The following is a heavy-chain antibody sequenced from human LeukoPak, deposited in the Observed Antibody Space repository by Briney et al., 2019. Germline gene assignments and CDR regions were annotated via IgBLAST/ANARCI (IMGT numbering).Heavy chain of an antibody. V-gene: IGHV3-23*01. D-gene: IGHD1-26*01. Sequence: PGGSLRLSCAASGFTFSSYAMSWVRQAPGKGLEWVSAISGSGGSTYYADSVKGRFTISRDNSENTLYLQMNSLRAEDTAVYYCAKDHGWELLRWGTYYFDYWGQGTLVTVSS. CDR2: ISGSGGST. CDR1: GFTFSSYA. J-gene: IGHJ4*02. CDR3: AKDHGWELLRWGTYYFDY.